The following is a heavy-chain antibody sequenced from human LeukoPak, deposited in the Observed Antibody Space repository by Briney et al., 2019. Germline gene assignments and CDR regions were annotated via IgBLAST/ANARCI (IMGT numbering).Heavy chain of an antibody. V-gene: IGHV3-74*01. CDR3: ARSYPFDY. CDR1: GFTFSSYW. CDR2: ISTGGSST. D-gene: IGHD1-26*01. Sequence: PGGSLRLSCAASGFTFSSYWIHWVRQAPRKGLVWVSRISTGGSSTNYADSVKGRFTISRDNAKNTLYLQMNSLRAEDTAVYYCARSYPFDYWGQGTLVSVSS. J-gene: IGHJ4*02.